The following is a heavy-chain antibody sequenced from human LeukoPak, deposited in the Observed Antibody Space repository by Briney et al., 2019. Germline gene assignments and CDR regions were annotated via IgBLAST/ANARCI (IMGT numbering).Heavy chain of an antibody. CDR3: ATQLTYYDFWSGYYTNDY. CDR2: INHSGST. J-gene: IGHJ4*02. Sequence: SETLSLTCAVYGGSFSGYYWSWIRQPPGKGLEWIGEINHSGSTNYNPSLKSRVTISVDTSKNQFSLKLSSVTAADTAVYYCATQLTYYDFWSGYYTNDYWGQGTLVTVSS. D-gene: IGHD3-3*01. CDR1: GGSFSGYY. V-gene: IGHV4-34*01.